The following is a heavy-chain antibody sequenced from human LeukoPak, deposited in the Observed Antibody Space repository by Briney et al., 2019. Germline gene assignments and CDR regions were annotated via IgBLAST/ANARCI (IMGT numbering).Heavy chain of an antibody. CDR3: ARGYGDYYFDY. D-gene: IGHD4-17*01. J-gene: IGHJ4*02. CDR2: IYYSGST. Sequence: SETLSLTCTVSGGSVSSGSYYWSWIRQPPGKGLEWIGYIYYSGSTNYNPSLKSRVTKSVDTSKNQFSLKLSSVTAADTAVYYCARGYGDYYFDYWGQGTLVTVSS. V-gene: IGHV4-61*01. CDR1: GGSVSSGSYY.